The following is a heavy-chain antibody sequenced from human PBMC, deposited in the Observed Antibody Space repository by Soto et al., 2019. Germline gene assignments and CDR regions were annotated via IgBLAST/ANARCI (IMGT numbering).Heavy chain of an antibody. J-gene: IGHJ4*02. CDR3: VKVGIAAASDY. V-gene: IGHV3-64D*08. D-gene: IGHD6-13*01. CDR2: ISSNGGST. CDR1: GFTFSSYA. Sequence: GGSLRLSCSASGFTFSSYAMHWVRQAPGKGLEYVSAISSNGGSTYYADSVKGRFTISRDNSKNTLYLQMSSLRAEDTAVYYCVKVGIAAASDYWGQGTLVTVSS.